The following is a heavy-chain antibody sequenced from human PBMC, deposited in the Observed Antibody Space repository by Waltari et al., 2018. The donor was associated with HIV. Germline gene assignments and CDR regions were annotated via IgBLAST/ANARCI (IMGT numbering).Heavy chain of an antibody. V-gene: IGHV4-59*01. CDR2: IYYNGST. CDR1: GGSISNYY. CDR3: ARYSSAWTGFDY. D-gene: IGHD6-19*01. Sequence: QVQLQESGPGLVKPSETLSLICTVSGGSISNYYWGWIRQPPGKGLEWIGYIYYNGSTDYNPSLKCRVTISVDTSKNQFSLKLTSVTAADTAQYYCARYSSAWTGFDYWGQGTLVTVSS. J-gene: IGHJ4*02.